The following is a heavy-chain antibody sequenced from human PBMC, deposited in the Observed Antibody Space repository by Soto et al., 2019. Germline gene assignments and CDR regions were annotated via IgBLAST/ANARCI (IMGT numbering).Heavy chain of an antibody. V-gene: IGHV1-18*04. CDR3: ARDPAGLYLWGY. D-gene: IGHD2-2*01. Sequence: QVRLVQSGGEVRNPGASVKVSCKASGFTFSYYGVSWVRQAPGQGLEWVGFTNAHTGRSGTSKKFHGRVTLSTDTSTNTAYMELRSLRSDDTAVYFCARDPAGLYLWGYWGQGTLLTVSS. CDR2: TNAHTGRS. CDR1: GFTFSYYG. J-gene: IGHJ4*02.